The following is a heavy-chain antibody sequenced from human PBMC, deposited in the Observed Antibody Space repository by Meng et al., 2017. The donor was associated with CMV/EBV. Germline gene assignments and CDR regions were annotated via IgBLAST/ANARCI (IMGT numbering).Heavy chain of an antibody. CDR2: MNPNSGNT. CDR3: ARGLCGTSCYILRQGRYYYYGMDV. CDR1: GGTFSSYA. Sequence: ASVKVSCKASGGTFSSYAISWVRQATGQGLEWMGWMNPNSGNTGYAQKFQGRVTMTRNTSISTAYMELSSLRSEDTAVYYCARGLCGTSCYILRQGRYYYYGMDVWGQGTTVTVSS. V-gene: IGHV1-8*02. J-gene: IGHJ6*02. D-gene: IGHD2-2*02.